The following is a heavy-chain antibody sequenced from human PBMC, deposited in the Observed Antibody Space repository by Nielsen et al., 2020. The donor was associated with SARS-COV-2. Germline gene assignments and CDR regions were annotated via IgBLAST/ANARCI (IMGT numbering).Heavy chain of an antibody. V-gene: IGHV4-30-4*01. CDR3: ARLLGYCSSTSCYYYFDY. J-gene: IGHJ4*02. D-gene: IGHD2-2*01. CDR2: IYYSGST. Sequence: LRLSCTVSGGSISSGDYYWSWIRQPPGKGLEWIGYIYYSGSTYYNPSLKSRVTISVDTSKNQFSLKLSSVTAADTALYYCARLLGYCSSTSCYYYFDYWGQGTLVTVSS. CDR1: GGSISSGDYY.